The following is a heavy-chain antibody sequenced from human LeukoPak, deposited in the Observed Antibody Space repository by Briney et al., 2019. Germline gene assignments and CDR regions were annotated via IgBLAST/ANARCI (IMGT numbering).Heavy chain of an antibody. D-gene: IGHD1-26*01. CDR3: ARRWLVGAINWFDP. CDR1: GGSISSGDYY. J-gene: IGHJ5*02. CDR2: IYYSGST. V-gene: IGHV4-30-4*08. Sequence: SQALSLTCTVSGGSISSGDYYWSWIRQPPGKGLEWIGYIYYSGSTYYNPSLKSRVTISADTSKNQFSLKLSSVTAADTAVYYCARRWLVGAINWFDPWGQGTLVTVSS.